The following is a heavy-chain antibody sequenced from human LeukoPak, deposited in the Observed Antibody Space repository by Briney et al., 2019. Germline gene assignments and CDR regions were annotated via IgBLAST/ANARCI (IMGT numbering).Heavy chain of an antibody. J-gene: IGHJ4*02. CDR2: IYYSGST. Sequence: GSLRLSCAASGFTFSSYAMSWVRQAPGKGLEWIGYIYYSGSTNYNPSLKGRVTISVDTSKNQFSLRLSSVTAADTAVYYCARGKDGYNIDYWGQGTLVTVSS. V-gene: IGHV4-59*01. D-gene: IGHD5-24*01. CDR1: GFTFSSYA. CDR3: ARGKDGYNIDY.